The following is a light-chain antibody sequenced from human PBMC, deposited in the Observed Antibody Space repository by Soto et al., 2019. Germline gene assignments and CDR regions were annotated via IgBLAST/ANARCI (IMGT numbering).Light chain of an antibody. J-gene: IGLJ3*02. V-gene: IGLV2-8*01. CDR1: SGDVGGYNY. CDR2: EVT. Sequence: QSVLTQPPSASGSPGQSVAISCTGTSGDVGGYNYVSWYQQHPGKAPKLIISEVTKRPSGVPDRFSGSKSGNTASLTVSGFQAEDEAEYYCSSYAGTFWVFGGGTKLTVL. CDR3: SSYAGTFWV.